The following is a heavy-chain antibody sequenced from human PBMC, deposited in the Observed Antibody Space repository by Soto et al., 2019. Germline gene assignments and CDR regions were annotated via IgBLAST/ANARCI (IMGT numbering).Heavy chain of an antibody. Sequence: QVQLVQSGAEVKKPGSSVKVSCKASGGTFSPYTINWVRQAPGQGLEWMGRIIPFHGVTNYAQKFQARATITADKSTSTAYMELRGLRFEATAMYYCTRDWEITVSTWSFGGFWGRGTLVTVSS. J-gene: IGHJ4*02. D-gene: IGHD3-10*01. V-gene: IGHV1-69*08. CDR1: GGTFSPYT. CDR3: TRDWEITVSTWSFGGF. CDR2: IIPFHGVT.